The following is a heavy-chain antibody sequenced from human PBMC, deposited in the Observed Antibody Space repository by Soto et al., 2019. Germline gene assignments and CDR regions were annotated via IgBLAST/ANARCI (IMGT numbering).Heavy chain of an antibody. CDR3: ARDRLIVVVPAAARHGMDV. J-gene: IGHJ6*02. Sequence: QVQLVQSGAEVKKPGASVKVSCKASGYTFTSYAMHWVRQAPGQRLEWMGWINAGNGNTKYSQKFQGRVTITRDTSAITAYMELSRLRSEDTAVYYCARDRLIVVVPAAARHGMDVWGQGTTVTVSS. V-gene: IGHV1-3*01. D-gene: IGHD2-2*01. CDR2: INAGNGNT. CDR1: GYTFTSYA.